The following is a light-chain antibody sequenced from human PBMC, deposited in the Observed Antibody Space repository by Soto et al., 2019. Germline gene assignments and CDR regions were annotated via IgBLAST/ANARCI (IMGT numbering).Light chain of an antibody. V-gene: IGLV2-14*01. CDR2: EVS. J-gene: IGLJ1*01. CDR1: RSPSSGYNL. Sequence: ALTQPPSESVAPGPTLTVSGTGSRSPSSGYNLSSWYPQHPEKAPKLLIHEVSNRPSGISHRFNASKSDNMASLTISGLRAEDEADYYCSAYPDGISLLVFGSGTKV. CDR3: SAYPDGISLLV.